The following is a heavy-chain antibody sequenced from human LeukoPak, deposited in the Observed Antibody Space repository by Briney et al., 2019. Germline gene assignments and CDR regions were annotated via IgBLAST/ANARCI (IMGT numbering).Heavy chain of an antibody. CDR2: INPNSGGT. J-gene: IGHJ4*02. Sequence: ASVKVSCKASGYTFTAYYMHWVRQAPGQGLEWMGWINPNSGGTNYAQKFQGRVTMTRDTSISTAYMELSRLRSDDTAVYYCARVTYYDSLYYFDYWGQGTLVTVSS. CDR1: GYTFTAYY. V-gene: IGHV1-2*02. CDR3: ARVTYYDSLYYFDY. D-gene: IGHD5-12*01.